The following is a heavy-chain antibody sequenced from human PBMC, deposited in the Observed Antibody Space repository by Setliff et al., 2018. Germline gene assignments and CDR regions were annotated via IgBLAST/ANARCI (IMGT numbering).Heavy chain of an antibody. Sequence: GGSLRLSCVASGFTFSNYEFNWVRQAPGKGLEWISYISNGGGAVKYADSVKGRFTISRDNSKNTLYLQMNSLRAEDPAVYYCSRTRVTVAGPSYYTDVWGKGTTVTVSS. V-gene: IGHV3-48*01. D-gene: IGHD6-19*01. CDR3: SRTRVTVAGPSYYTDV. J-gene: IGHJ6*03. CDR2: ISNGGGAV. CDR1: GFTFSNYE.